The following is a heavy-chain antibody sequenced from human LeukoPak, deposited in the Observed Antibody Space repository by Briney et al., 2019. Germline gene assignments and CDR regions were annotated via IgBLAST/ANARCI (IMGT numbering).Heavy chain of an antibody. Sequence: GGSLRLSCAASGFTFSSYSMNWVRQAPGKGLEWVSYISSSSSTIYYADSVKGRFTISRDNAKNSLYLQMNSLRAEDTAVYYFARGYDFWSGYPPPDYWGQGTLVTVPS. D-gene: IGHD3-3*01. V-gene: IGHV3-48*01. CDR2: ISSSSSTI. CDR3: ARGYDFWSGYPPPDY. CDR1: GFTFSSYS. J-gene: IGHJ4*02.